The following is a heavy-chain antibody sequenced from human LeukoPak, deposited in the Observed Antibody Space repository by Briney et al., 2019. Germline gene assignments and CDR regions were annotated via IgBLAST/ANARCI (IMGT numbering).Heavy chain of an antibody. CDR1: GYSITSGYY. V-gene: IGHV4-38-2*01. CDR2: IYYSGST. J-gene: IGHJ4*02. D-gene: IGHD3-10*01. CDR3: ARGGYYYGSGSYSAFDY. Sequence: SETLSLTCAVSGYSITSGYYWGWIRQPPGKGLEWIGYIYYSGSTNYNPSLKSRVTISVDTSKNQFSLKLSSVTAADTAVYYCARGGYYYGSGSYSAFDYWGQGTLVTVSS.